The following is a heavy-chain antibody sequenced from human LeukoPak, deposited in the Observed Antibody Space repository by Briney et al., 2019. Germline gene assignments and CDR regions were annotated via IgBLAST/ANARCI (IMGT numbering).Heavy chain of an antibody. J-gene: IGHJ3*02. CDR1: GYTFTGYY. Sequence: GASVKVSCKASGYTFTGYYMHWVRQAPGQGLEWMGWINPNSGGTKYAQKFQGRVTMTRDTSISTAYMELSRLRSDDTAVYYCVRETRLHSGSYSNDAFDIWGQGTMVTVSS. D-gene: IGHD1-26*01. CDR3: VRETRLHSGSYSNDAFDI. V-gene: IGHV1-2*02. CDR2: INPNSGGT.